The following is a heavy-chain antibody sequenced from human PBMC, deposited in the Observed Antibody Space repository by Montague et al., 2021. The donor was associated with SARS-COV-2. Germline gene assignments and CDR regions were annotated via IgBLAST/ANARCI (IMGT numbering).Heavy chain of an antibody. CDR2: ISSSGSTI. D-gene: IGHD3-22*01. CDR3: ARVLVVTYYGMDV. J-gene: IGHJ6*02. CDR1: GFTFSSYE. Sequence: SLRLSCAASGFTFSSYEVNWVRQAPGKGLEWVSYISSSGSTIYYADSVKGRFTISRDNAKNSLCLQMNSLRAEDTAVYYCARVLVVTYYGMDVWGQGTTVTVS. V-gene: IGHV3-48*03.